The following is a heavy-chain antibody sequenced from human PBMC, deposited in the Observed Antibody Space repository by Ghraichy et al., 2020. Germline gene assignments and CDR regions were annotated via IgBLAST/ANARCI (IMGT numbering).Heavy chain of an antibody. CDR2: ICNDGSTK. CDR3: AIGQFGYNVLTGDCNPAYNAVDV. V-gene: IGHV3-33*03. D-gene: IGHD3-9*01. J-gene: IGHJ6*02. CDR1: GFTFSHSG. Sequence: GGSLRLSCAASGFTFSHSGMHWVRQAPGKGLEWVALICNDGSTKKYADSVKGRFTISSDNSRNTLYLQMNSLRAEDTAVYYCAIGQFGYNVLTGDCNPAYNAVDVWGRGATVTVSS.